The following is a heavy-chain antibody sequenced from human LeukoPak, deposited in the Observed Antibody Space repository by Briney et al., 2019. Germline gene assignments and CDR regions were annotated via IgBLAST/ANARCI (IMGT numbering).Heavy chain of an antibody. D-gene: IGHD2-15*01. J-gene: IGHJ4*02. Sequence: SETLSLTCIVSGDSISTDYWSWIRQSPGKGLEWIGYINYNGNTEYNPSLKSRVTISVDRSKNHVSLKMKSVTAADTATYYCARLDCISDRCYNYWGLGTLVTVPS. CDR3: ARLDCISDRCYNY. V-gene: IGHV4-59*08. CDR1: GDSISTDY. CDR2: INYNGNT.